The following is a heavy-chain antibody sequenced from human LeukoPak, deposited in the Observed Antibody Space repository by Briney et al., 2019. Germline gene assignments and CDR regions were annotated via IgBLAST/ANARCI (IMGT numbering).Heavy chain of an antibody. J-gene: IGHJ6*02. CDR1: GSPLEDLF. CDR2: FNYDISET. D-gene: IGHD3-10*01. CDR3: ATSRNLFGELYNGVDV. V-gene: IGHV1-24*01. Sequence: HWASVKVSCRVSGSPLEDLFIHWVRQGPGKGLEWMGGFNYDISETIYAQTFQGRVTMTEDTATDTAFMEMNSLRSEDTAIYYCATSRNLFGELYNGVDVWGQGTTVTVSS.